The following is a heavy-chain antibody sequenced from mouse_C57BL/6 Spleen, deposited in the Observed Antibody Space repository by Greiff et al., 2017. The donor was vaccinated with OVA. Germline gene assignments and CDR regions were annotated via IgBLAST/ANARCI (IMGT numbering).Heavy chain of an antibody. Sequence: EVQVVKSGGGLVKPGGSLKLSCAASGFTFSSYTMSWVRQTPEKRLEWVATISGGGGNTYYPDSVKGRFTISRDNAKNTLYLQMSSLRSEDTALYYCARQDYGSSYKAMDYWGQGTSVTVSS. V-gene: IGHV5-9*01. CDR3: ARQDYGSSYKAMDY. CDR1: GFTFSSYT. D-gene: IGHD1-1*01. CDR2: ISGGGGNT. J-gene: IGHJ4*01.